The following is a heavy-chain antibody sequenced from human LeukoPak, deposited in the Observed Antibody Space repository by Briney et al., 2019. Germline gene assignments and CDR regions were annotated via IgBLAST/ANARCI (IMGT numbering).Heavy chain of an antibody. CDR2: ISGSGGST. CDR1: GFTFSSYA. D-gene: IGHD3-10*01. J-gene: IGHJ4*02. CDR3: AKAGPHRYYGSGSYYNYFDY. V-gene: IGHV3-23*01. Sequence: GGSLRLSCAASGFTFSSYAISWVRQAPGKGLEWVSAISGSGGSTYDADSVRGRFTNPRANSKNTLYLQMNSLSAEATAVYYCAKAGPHRYYGSGSYYNYFDYWGQGTLATVSS.